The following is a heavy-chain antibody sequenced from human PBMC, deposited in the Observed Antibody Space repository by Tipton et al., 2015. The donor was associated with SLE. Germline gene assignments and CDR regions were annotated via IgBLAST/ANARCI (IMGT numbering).Heavy chain of an antibody. V-gene: IGHV1-8*02. D-gene: IGHD3-3*01. Sequence: QLVQSGVEVKKPGASVRVSCKASGYTFTTYGISWVRQAPGQGLEWMGWMNPATGNTGYAQKFQGRVTMTRNTSIGTAYMELNSLASEDTAVYYCATAYYDFWSGYYDWCDPWGQGTLVTVSS. J-gene: IGHJ5*02. CDR1: GYTFTTYG. CDR2: MNPATGNT. CDR3: ATAYYDFWSGYYDWCDP.